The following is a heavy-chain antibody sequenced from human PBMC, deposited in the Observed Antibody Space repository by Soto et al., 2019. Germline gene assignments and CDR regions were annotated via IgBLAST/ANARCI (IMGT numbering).Heavy chain of an antibody. V-gene: IGHV3-74*01. CDR3: GRHVEMALDP. J-gene: IGHJ5*02. CDR1: GFTFSSYW. D-gene: IGHD5-12*01. CDR2: INSDGSST. Sequence: GGSLRLSCAASGFTFSSYWMHWVRQAPGKGLVWVSRINSDGSSTSYADSVKGRFTISRDNAKNMLYLQMNSLRVEDTAVYYCGRHVEMALDPWGQGTLVTVSS.